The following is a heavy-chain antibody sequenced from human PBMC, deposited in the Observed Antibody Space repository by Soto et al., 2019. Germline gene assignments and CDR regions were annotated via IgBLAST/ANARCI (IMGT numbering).Heavy chain of an antibody. Sequence: ASVKVSCKASGYTFTSYGISWVRQAPGQGLEWMGWISAYNGNTNYAQKLQGRVTMTTDTSTSTAYMELRSLRSDDTAVYYCARDRWYVDTAMPGYWGQGTLVTVSS. CDR1: GYTFTSYG. D-gene: IGHD5-18*01. CDR2: ISAYNGNT. J-gene: IGHJ4*02. V-gene: IGHV1-18*01. CDR3: ARDRWYVDTAMPGY.